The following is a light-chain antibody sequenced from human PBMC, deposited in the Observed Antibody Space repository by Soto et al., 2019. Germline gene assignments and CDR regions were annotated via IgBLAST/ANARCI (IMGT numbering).Light chain of an antibody. CDR3: QVWDSRTAV. J-gene: IGLJ1*01. Sequence: SYELTQPLSVSVALGQTARITCGGNNIGSKNVHWYQQRPGQAPVLVIYRDSSRPSGIPERVSGSNSGNTATLTISRAQAGDEAEYYCQVWDSRTAVFGTGTKLTVL. V-gene: IGLV3-9*01. CDR2: RDS. CDR1: NIGSKN.